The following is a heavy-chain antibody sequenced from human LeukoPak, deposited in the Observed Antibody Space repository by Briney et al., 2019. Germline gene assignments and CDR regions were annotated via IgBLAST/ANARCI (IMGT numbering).Heavy chain of an antibody. J-gene: IGHJ5*02. CDR3: AEFGPGYLRFLESNWFDP. Sequence: GGSLRLSCAASGFTSSSYAMSWVRQAPGKGLEWVSAISGSGGSTYYADSVKGRFTISRDNSKNTLYLQMNSLRAEDTAVYYCAEFGPGYLRFLESNWFDPWGQGTLVTVSS. CDR2: ISGSGGST. V-gene: IGHV3-23*01. CDR1: GFTSSSYA. D-gene: IGHD3-3*01.